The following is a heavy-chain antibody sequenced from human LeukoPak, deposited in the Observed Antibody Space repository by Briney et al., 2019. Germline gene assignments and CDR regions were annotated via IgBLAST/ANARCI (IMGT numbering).Heavy chain of an antibody. CDR1: GFTFSSYW. D-gene: IGHD6-13*01. CDR2: IKQDGSEK. Sequence: GGSLRLSCAASGFTFSSYWMSWVRQAPGKGLEWVANIKQDGSEKYYVDSVKGRFTISRDNAKNSLYLQMNSLRAEDTAVYYCARQYSSSWSWGYYYYYYYMDVWGKGTTVAISS. J-gene: IGHJ6*03. V-gene: IGHV3-7*01. CDR3: ARQYSSSWSWGYYYYYYYMDV.